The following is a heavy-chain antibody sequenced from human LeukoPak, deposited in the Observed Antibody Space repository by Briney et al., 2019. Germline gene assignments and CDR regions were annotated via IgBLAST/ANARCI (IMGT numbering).Heavy chain of an antibody. J-gene: IGHJ5*02. V-gene: IGHV1-8*01. CDR2: MNPNSGNT. CDR1: GYTFTSYD. Sequence: ASVKVSCKASGYTFTSYDINWVRQATGQGLEWMGWMNPNSGNTGYAQKFQGRVTMTRNTSISTAYMELSSLRSEDTAVYYCARGSIVVVPAAKGGWFDPWGQGTLVTVPS. D-gene: IGHD2-2*01. CDR3: ARGSIVVVPAAKGGWFDP.